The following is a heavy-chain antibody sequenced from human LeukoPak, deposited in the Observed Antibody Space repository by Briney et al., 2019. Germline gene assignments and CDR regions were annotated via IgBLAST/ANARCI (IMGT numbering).Heavy chain of an antibody. D-gene: IGHD2/OR15-2a*01. Sequence: PGGSLRLSCAASGFTFSSYAMSWVRQAPGKGLEWVSAISGSGGSTYYADSVKGRFTISRDNSKNTLYLQMISLRAEDTAVYYCAKVPVSVITDGMDVWGQGTTVTVSS. V-gene: IGHV3-23*01. CDR1: GFTFSSYA. J-gene: IGHJ6*02. CDR3: AKVPVSVITDGMDV. CDR2: ISGSGGST.